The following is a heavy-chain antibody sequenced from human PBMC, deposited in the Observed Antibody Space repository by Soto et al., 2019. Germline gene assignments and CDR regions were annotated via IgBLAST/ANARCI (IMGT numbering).Heavy chain of an antibody. D-gene: IGHD2-2*01. J-gene: IGHJ3*02. CDR1: GYTFTSYY. V-gene: IGHV1-46*01. CDR3: GRGGYYCSSNSCHGDAFDI. Sequence: ASVKVSCKASGYTFTSYYMHWVRQAPGQGLEWTGIINPSGGSTSYAQKFQGRVTMTRDTSTSTVYMELSSLRSEDTAVYYCGRGGYYCSSNSCHGDAFDIWGQGTMVTVSS. CDR2: INPSGGST.